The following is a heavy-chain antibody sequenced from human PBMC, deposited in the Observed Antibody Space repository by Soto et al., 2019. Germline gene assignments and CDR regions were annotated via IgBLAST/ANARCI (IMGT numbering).Heavy chain of an antibody. V-gene: IGHV3-30*18. CDR2: ISYDGGNK. CDR1: GFTFSGYA. J-gene: IGHJ4*02. CDR3: AKDXGRGGYSYGYFSPYFDY. Sequence: PGGSLRLSCAGSGFTFSGYAMHWVRQAPGKGLKWVAVISYDGGNKYYADSVKGRFTISRDNSENTLYLQMNRLRAEDTAVYYCAKDXGRGGYSYGYFSPYFDYWGQGTLVTVSS. D-gene: IGHD5-18*01.